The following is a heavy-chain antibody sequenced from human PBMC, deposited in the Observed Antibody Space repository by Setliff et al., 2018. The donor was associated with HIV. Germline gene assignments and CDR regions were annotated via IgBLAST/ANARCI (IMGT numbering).Heavy chain of an antibody. J-gene: IGHJ6*03. D-gene: IGHD2-15*01. CDR3: ARVSITYWYSIPTFYYYYMDV. V-gene: IGHV4-34*01. CDR2: INHSGRT. Sequence: SETLSLTFAVYGGSFSGYHWNWIRQPPGKGLEWIGEINHSGRTNYNPSLKSRVTISVDTSKNQFSLKLRSVTAAVTAMYYCARVSITYWYSIPTFYYYYMDVWGKGTKVTVSS. CDR1: GGSFSGYH.